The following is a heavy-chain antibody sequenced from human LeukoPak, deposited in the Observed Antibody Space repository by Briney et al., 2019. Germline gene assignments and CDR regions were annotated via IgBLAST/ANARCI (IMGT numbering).Heavy chain of an antibody. J-gene: IGHJ4*02. D-gene: IGHD5-12*01. CDR2: IIASSGAT. CDR3: AKGGYDYIEVAYFDF. Sequence: GGSLRLSCAASGFSFNNYAMSWVRQAPGKGLEWVSIIIASSGATFYADSVKGRFTISRDISKNTLYLQINNLRVEDTAVYYCAKGGYDYIEVAYFDFWGQGILVTVSS. CDR1: GFSFNNYA. V-gene: IGHV3-23*01.